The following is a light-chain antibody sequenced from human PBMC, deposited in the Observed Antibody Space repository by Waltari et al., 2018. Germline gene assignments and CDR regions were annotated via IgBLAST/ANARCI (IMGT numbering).Light chain of an antibody. J-gene: IGKJ1*01. CDR3: QKYDFLPAT. V-gene: IGKV3-20*01. CDR1: QGVGKY. CDR2: HTS. Sequence: EIVLTQSPGTLSLSPGERATLSCRASQGVGKYLAWYQHRPGQAPRLLLDHTSIRATGIPDRFSGSGYGTDFSLTISRLEPEDFAVYYCQKYDFLPATFGQGTTVEIK.